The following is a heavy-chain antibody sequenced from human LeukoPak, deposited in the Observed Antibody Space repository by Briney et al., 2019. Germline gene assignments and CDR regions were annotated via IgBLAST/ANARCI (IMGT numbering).Heavy chain of an antibody. CDR2: IYYSGTT. J-gene: IGHJ4*02. CDR3: ARSGSYGGHFDN. CDR1: GASISNYY. D-gene: IGHD1-26*01. V-gene: IGHV4-59*08. Sequence: SETLSLTCTVSGASISNYYCSWIRQSPGKGLEWMGYIYYSGTTNYNPSLKSRVTISVDTSKNQFSLKLTSVTAADTAVYYCARSGSYGGHFDNWGQGTLVTVSS.